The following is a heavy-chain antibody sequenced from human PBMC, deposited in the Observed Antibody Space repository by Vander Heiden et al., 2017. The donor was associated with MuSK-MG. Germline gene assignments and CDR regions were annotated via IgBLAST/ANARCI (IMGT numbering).Heavy chain of an antibody. J-gene: IGHJ4*02. V-gene: IGHV3-23*01. CDR2: ISGSGGRT. CDR3: ATREGSDAGTY. D-gene: IGHD3-16*01. CDR1: GFTVSTYA. Sequence: EVQVLESGGGLVQPGGSLRLSCAASGFTVSTYAMSWVRQAPGKGLEWVSDISGSGGRTYDGDSVKGRFTISRDSSKNTLYLQMNSMRVEDTATYYCATREGSDAGTYWGRGTLVTVSS.